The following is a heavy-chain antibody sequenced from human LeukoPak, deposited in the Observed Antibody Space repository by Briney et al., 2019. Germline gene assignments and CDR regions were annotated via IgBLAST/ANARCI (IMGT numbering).Heavy chain of an antibody. Sequence: SETLPQTCAVYRGSFSDYHWSWIRQPPGKGLERIREINHSGNTHYKPSLRSRVTISVDTSKSQFSLELSSVTAADTAVYYCARGRGIGGVTGRRYYFDYWGQGTLVPVSS. J-gene: IGHJ4*02. CDR2: INHSGNT. V-gene: IGHV4-34*01. CDR1: RGSFSDYH. CDR3: ARGRGIGGVTGRRYYFDY. D-gene: IGHD3-22*01.